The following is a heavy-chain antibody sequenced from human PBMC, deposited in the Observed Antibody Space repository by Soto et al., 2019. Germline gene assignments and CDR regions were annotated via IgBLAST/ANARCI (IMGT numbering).Heavy chain of an antibody. D-gene: IGHD3-22*01. Sequence: PGGSLRLSCAASGFTFSDSAVHWVRQPSGKGLEWLGRIRTMANSYATAYAASMKGRFTISRDDSKNTAFLQMNSLNTEDTAVYFFTRAFYDRSAYYLARGQRTLDTVSS. CDR2: IRTMANSYAT. J-gene: IGHJ4*02. CDR1: GFTFSDSA. V-gene: IGHV3-73*01. CDR3: TRAFYDRSAYYLA.